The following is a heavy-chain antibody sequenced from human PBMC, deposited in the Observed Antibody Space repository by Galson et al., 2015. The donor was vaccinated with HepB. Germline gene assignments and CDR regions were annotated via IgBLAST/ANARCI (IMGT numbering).Heavy chain of an antibody. CDR1: GYNFTTYW. CDR3: ARYSKNWHYPDYYYYMDV. D-gene: IGHD1-7*01. CDR2: IDPSDSYT. V-gene: IGHV5-10-1*01. J-gene: IGHJ6*03. Sequence: QSGAEVKKPGESLRISCQGSGYNFTTYWITWVRQMPGQGLEWMGRIDPSDSYTDYSPSFQGHVTISVDKSTSTAWLQWSSLKASDTAMYYCARYSKNWHYPDYYYYMDVWGSGTTVTVSS.